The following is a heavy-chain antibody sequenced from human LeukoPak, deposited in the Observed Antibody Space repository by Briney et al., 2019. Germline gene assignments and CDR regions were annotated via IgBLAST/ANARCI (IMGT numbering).Heavy chain of an antibody. Sequence: GGCLRLSCAPSGYTFSRYSINWVRHAQGKGLEWVSSILVVSNYIYYADSVRGQFSISRDDARNSLYLQMDSLRGDDTAVYYCARLRRNSDRSGYYYYYDYWGQGTLVTVSS. D-gene: IGHD3-22*01. CDR1: GYTFSRYS. J-gene: IGHJ4*02. CDR2: ILVVSNYI. V-gene: IGHV3-21*01. CDR3: ARLRRNSDRSGYYYYYDY.